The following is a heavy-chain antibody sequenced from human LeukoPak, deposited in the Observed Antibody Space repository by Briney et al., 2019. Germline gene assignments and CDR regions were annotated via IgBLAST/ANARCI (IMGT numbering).Heavy chain of an antibody. CDR1: GGTFGSYA. CDR3: ATRGPYYYDSSGYSNWFDP. CDR2: IIPIFGTA. Sequence: ASVKVSCKASGGTFGSYAISWVRQAPGQGLEWMGGIIPIFGTANYAQKFQGRVTITADKSTSTAYMELSSLRSEDTAVYYCATRGPYYYDSSGYSNWFDPWGQGTLVTVSS. J-gene: IGHJ5*02. V-gene: IGHV1-69*06. D-gene: IGHD3-22*01.